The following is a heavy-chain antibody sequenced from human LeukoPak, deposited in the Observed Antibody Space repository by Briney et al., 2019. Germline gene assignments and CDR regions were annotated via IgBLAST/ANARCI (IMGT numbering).Heavy chain of an antibody. V-gene: IGHV4-61*01. D-gene: IGHD6-19*01. Sequence: SETLSLTCTVSGGSISSSSYYWSWIRQPPGKGLEWIGYIYYSGSPNYNPSLKSRVTISVDTSKNQFSLKLSSVTAADTAVYYCARDRYSSGPFDYWGQGTLVTVSS. CDR1: GGSISSSSYY. CDR2: IYYSGSP. J-gene: IGHJ4*02. CDR3: ARDRYSSGPFDY.